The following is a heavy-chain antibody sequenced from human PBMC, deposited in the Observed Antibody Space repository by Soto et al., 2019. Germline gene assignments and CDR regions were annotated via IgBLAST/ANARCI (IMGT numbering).Heavy chain of an antibody. D-gene: IGHD4-17*01. Sequence: GRSMRLSCAASGFTFSSYSMHWVRQAPGKGLEWVAVISYDGSNKYYADSVKGRFTISRDNSKNTLDLQMSSRSADDSDVYYCARGPVTVLTPYYFDDWGQGALVTVSS. V-gene: IGHV3-30-3*01. CDR2: ISYDGSNK. CDR3: ARGPVTVLTPYYFDD. J-gene: IGHJ4*02. CDR1: GFTFSSYS.